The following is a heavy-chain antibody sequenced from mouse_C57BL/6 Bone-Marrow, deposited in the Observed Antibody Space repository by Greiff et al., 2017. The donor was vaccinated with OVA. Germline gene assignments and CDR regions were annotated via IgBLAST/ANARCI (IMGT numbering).Heavy chain of an antibody. Sequence: DVHLVESGGGLVKPGGSLKLSCAASGFTFSDYGMHWVRQAPEKGLEWVAYISSGSSTIYYADTVKGRFTISRDNAKNTLFLQMTSLRSEDTAMYYCARHYGSNDYWGQGTTLTVSS. CDR2: ISSGSSTI. V-gene: IGHV5-17*01. J-gene: IGHJ2*01. CDR3: ARHYGSNDY. CDR1: GFTFSDYG. D-gene: IGHD1-1*01.